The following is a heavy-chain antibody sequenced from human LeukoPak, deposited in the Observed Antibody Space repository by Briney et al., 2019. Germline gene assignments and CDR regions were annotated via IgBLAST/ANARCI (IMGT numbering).Heavy chain of an antibody. V-gene: IGHV6-1*01. CDR2: TYYRSKWYN. J-gene: IGHJ3*02. CDR1: GDSVSSNSAA. D-gene: IGHD3-22*01. Sequence: PSQTLSLTCAISGDSVSSNSAAWNWIRQSPSRGLEWLGRTYYRSKWYNDYAVSVKSRITINPDTSKNQFSLQLNSVTPEDTAVYYCARDRHSYDSSGYSDAFDIWGQGTMVTVSS. CDR3: ARDRHSYDSSGYSDAFDI.